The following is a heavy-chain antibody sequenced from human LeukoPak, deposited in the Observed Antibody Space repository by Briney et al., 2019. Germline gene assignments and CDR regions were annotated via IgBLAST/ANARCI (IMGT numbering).Heavy chain of an antibody. CDR3: AKDAPYYYDSSGYFLDY. V-gene: IGHV3-23*01. Sequence: PGGSLRLSCAASRFSFSTYPMGWVRQAPGKGLEWVSGISASGDVTFHADPVKGRFTISRDNSKNTLYLQMNSLRAEDTAVYYCAKDAPYYYDSSGYFLDYWGQGTLVTVSS. CDR1: RFSFSTYP. J-gene: IGHJ4*02. CDR2: ISASGDVT. D-gene: IGHD3-22*01.